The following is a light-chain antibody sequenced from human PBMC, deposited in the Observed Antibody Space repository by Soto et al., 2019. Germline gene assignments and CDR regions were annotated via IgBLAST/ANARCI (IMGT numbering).Light chain of an antibody. CDR1: SSDVGGYNY. Sequence: QSALTQPASVSGSPGQSITISCTRTSSDVGGYNYVSWYQQHPGKAPKLMIYEVSNRPSGVSNRFSGSKSGNTASLTISGLQAEDEADYYCSSYTSSSTLYVFGTGTKLTV. CDR3: SSYTSSSTLYV. V-gene: IGLV2-14*01. CDR2: EVS. J-gene: IGLJ1*01.